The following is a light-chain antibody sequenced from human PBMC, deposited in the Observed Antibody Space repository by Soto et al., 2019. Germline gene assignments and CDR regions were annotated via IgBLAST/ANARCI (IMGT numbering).Light chain of an antibody. Sequence: QSVLTQPPSASGSPGQSVTISCTGTSSDVGGYNYVSWYQQHPGKAPKLMISEVSKRPSGVPDRFSGSKSGTTASLTVSGLQAEDEADYYCRSYAGSNTWVFGGGTKVTVL. J-gene: IGLJ3*02. CDR2: EVS. V-gene: IGLV2-8*01. CDR3: RSYAGSNTWV. CDR1: SSDVGGYNY.